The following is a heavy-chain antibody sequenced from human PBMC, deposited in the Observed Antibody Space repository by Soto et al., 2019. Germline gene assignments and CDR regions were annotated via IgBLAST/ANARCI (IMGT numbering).Heavy chain of an antibody. CDR1: GYTFTSYG. V-gene: IGHV1-18*01. CDR3: ARGYCSGGSCWTFDY. J-gene: IGHJ4*02. Sequence: ASVKVSCKASGYTFTSYGISWVRQAPGQGLEWMGWISAYNGNTNYAQRLQGRVTMTTDTSTSTAYMELRSLRSDDTAVYYCARGYCSGGSCWTFDYWGQGTLVPVSS. D-gene: IGHD2-15*01. CDR2: ISAYNGNT.